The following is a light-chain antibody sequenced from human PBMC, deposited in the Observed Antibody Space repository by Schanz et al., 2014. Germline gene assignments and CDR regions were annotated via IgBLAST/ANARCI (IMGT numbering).Light chain of an antibody. V-gene: IGLV2-8*01. CDR2: DVS. CDR3: AAWDDSLNGGV. J-gene: IGLJ3*02. Sequence: QSALTQPPSASGSLGQSVTISCTGTSSDVGGYNYVSWYQRHPGKAPKLMIYDVSKRPSGVPDRFSGSKSGTSASLAISGLQSEDEAAFYCAAWDDSLNGGVFGGGTKLTVL. CDR1: SSDVGGYNY.